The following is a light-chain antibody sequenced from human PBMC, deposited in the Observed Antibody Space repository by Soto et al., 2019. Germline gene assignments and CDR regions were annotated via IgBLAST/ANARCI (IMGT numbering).Light chain of an antibody. J-gene: IGKJ2*01. CDR2: KVS. CDR1: QSLTYSDGNTY. CDR3: RQGTHWPPSS. Sequence: DVAMTQSPLSLSVTLGQPASISCRSSQSLTYSDGNTYFNWFQLRPGQSPRRLIYKVSNRDSGGHDRYSGRWSGTNFTQKMSRVEYEDVGVYYWRQGTHWPPSSFGQGPKLEIK. V-gene: IGKV2-30*01.